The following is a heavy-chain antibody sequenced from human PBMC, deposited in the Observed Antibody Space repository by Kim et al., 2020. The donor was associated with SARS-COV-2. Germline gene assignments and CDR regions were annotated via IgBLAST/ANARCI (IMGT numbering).Heavy chain of an antibody. D-gene: IGHD3-16*01. CDR3: ARDYIWRIGGSYYYYYMDG. J-gene: IGHJ6*03. CDR1: GYTFTSYA. Sequence: ASVKVSCKASGYTFTSYAMNWVRQAPGQGLEWMGWINTNTGNPTYAQGFTGRFVFSLDTSVSTAYLQISSLKAEDTAVYYCARDYIWRIGGSYYYYYMDGWGKGTTVTVSS. CDR2: INTNTGNP. V-gene: IGHV7-4-1*02.